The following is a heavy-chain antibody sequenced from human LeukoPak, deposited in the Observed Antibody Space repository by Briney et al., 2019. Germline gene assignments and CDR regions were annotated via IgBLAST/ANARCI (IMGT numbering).Heavy chain of an antibody. V-gene: IGHV1-69*06. CDR3: ARKYGDSHDAFDI. CDR1: GGTFSSYA. D-gene: IGHD4-17*01. Sequence: SVKVSCKASGGTFSSYAISWVRQAPGQGLEWMGGIIPIFGTANYAQKFQGRVAITADKSTSTAYMELSSLRSEDTAVYYCARKYGDSHDAFDIWGQGTMVTVSS. CDR2: IIPIFGTA. J-gene: IGHJ3*02.